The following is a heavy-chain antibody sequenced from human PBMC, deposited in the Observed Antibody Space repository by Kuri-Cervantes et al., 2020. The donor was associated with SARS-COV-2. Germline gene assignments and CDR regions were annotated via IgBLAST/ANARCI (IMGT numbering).Heavy chain of an antibody. D-gene: IGHD2-2*02. CDR2: ISSNGGST. Sequence: GESLKISCAASGFTFSSYAMSWVRQAPGKGLEYVSAISSNGGSTYYADSVKGRFTISRDNSKNTLYLQMGSLRAEDMAVYNCARGGHYCSSTSCYMPGDYWGQGTLVTVSS. J-gene: IGHJ4*02. CDR3: ARGGHYCSSTSCYMPGDY. V-gene: IGHV3-64*02. CDR1: GFTFSSYA.